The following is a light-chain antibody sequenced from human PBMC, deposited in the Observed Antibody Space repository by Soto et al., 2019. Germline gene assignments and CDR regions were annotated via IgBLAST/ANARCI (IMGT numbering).Light chain of an antibody. CDR2: DVN. V-gene: IGLV2-14*03. J-gene: IGLJ2*01. Sequence: QSALTQPPSASGSPGQSVTISCTGTFNDVGGYSYVSWYQQHPGKAPKLLIRDVNYRPSGISARFSGSKSGNTASLTISGLQTEDEADYYCSSYSSRSTLLVFGGGTKLTVL. CDR3: SSYSSRSTLLV. CDR1: FNDVGGYSY.